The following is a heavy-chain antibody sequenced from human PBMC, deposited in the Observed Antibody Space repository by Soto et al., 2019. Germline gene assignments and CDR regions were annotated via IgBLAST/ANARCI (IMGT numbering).Heavy chain of an antibody. CDR3: ARDAPGGYYNY. D-gene: IGHD1-26*01. CDR2: IKPDGSEK. Sequence: GGSPRLSFAAPWFPFYNFLVYWVPQAPGKGLEWVANIKPDGSEKYYVGSVKGRFTISRDNAKNSLFLQMNSLRVEDTALYYCARDAPGGYYNYWGQGTQVTVSS. J-gene: IGHJ4*02. CDR1: WFPFYNFL. V-gene: IGHV3-7*01.